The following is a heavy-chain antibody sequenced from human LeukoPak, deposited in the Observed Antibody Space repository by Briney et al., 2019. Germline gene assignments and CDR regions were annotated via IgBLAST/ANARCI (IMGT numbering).Heavy chain of an antibody. D-gene: IGHD2-2*01. V-gene: IGHV3-11*04. CDR2: ISSDGNSK. CDR3: VREKYCSGTSCCPLFDP. CDR1: GFSFSGYF. J-gene: IGHJ5*02. Sequence: PGGSLRLSCAASGFSFSGYFMTWVRQAPGKGLEWIAFISSDGNSKYYADSVRGRFTISRDNAKNSLYLQMNSLRAEDTAVYYCVREKYCSGTSCCPLFDPWGQGTLVTVSS.